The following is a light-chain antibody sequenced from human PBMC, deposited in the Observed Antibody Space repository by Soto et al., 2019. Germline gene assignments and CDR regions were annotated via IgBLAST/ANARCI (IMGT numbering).Light chain of an antibody. V-gene: IGKV3-15*01. J-gene: IGKJ1*01. CDR3: RHYVSWPPET. CDR2: GAS. Sequence: DIGVSMSPVTVPVSPGERATLSCRASHNTANNLAWYQQQPGQAPRLLIFGASVKANGVPARFSASGSCTKNTLPISSLHLEEEAVSYCRHYVSWPPETFGQGTKVDI. CDR1: HNTANN.